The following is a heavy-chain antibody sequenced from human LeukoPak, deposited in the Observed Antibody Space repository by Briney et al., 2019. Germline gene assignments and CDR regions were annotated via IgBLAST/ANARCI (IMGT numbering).Heavy chain of an antibody. CDR3: AIRGNYDSLTAYYVFLDQFGLDV. J-gene: IGHJ6*02. CDR2: YEPADGET. D-gene: IGHD3-9*01. Sequence: ASVKVSCKVSGHTLIELSMHWIRQAPGRGLEWVGSYEPADGETTYAQKFQGRVTLTEDTSRNTAYMEVNSLRSEDTAVYYCAIRGNYDSLTAYYVFLDQFGLDVWGQGTTDIVSS. V-gene: IGHV1-24*01. CDR1: GHTLIELS.